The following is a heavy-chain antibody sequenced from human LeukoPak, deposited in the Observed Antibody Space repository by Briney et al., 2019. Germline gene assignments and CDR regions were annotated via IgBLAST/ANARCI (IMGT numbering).Heavy chain of an antibody. J-gene: IGHJ6*03. Sequence: GGSLRLSCAASGFTFSSYWMSWVRQAPGKGLEWVANIKQDGSEKYYVDSVKGRFTISRDNAKNSLYLQMNSLRAEDTAVYYCARDSHYYDSSGLTSTKYYYYYMDVWGKGTTVTVSS. CDR1: GFTFSSYW. V-gene: IGHV3-7*01. CDR3: ARDSHYYDSSGLTSTKYYYYYMDV. CDR2: IKQDGSEK. D-gene: IGHD3-22*01.